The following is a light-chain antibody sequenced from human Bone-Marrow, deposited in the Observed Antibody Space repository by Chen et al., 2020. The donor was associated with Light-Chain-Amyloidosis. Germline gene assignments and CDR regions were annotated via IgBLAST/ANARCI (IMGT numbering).Light chain of an antibody. J-gene: IGKJ3*01. V-gene: IGKV1-33*01. CDR1: QYITHH. CDR2: DAS. CDR3: QQYDNPVFT. Sequence: DIQMTQSPSSLSASVGDRVTITCQASQYITHHLNWYQQKSGKAPKLLISDASNLEPGFPSRFSGSGSGTDFTFTVSSLQPEDIGTYYCQQYDNPVFTFGPGTTVNIK.